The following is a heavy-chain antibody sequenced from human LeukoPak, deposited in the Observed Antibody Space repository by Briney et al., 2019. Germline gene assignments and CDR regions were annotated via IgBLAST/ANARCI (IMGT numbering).Heavy chain of an antibody. CDR2: IWYDGSNK. CDR3: ARDHHLGMTGPKYYFDY. D-gene: IGHD3-16*01. Sequence: PGGSLRLSCAASGFTFSSYGMHWVRQAPGKGLEWVAVIWYDGSNKYCADSVKGRFTISRDNSKNTLYLQMNSLRAEDTAVYYCARDHHLGMTGPKYYFDYWGQGTLVTVSS. V-gene: IGHV3-33*01. J-gene: IGHJ4*02. CDR1: GFTFSSYG.